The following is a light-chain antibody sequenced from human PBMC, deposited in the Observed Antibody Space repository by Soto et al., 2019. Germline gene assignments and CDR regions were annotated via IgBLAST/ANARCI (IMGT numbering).Light chain of an antibody. V-gene: IGKV3-11*01. Sequence: IVLTQSPATLSLSPGERATLSCRASQRVSSYLAWYQQKPGQAPRLLIYDASSRATGIPARFSASGFGTDFTLTIASLEPEDFAVYYCQQRSNWPLTLGGGTKVDIK. CDR1: QRVSSY. CDR2: DAS. CDR3: QQRSNWPLT. J-gene: IGKJ4*01.